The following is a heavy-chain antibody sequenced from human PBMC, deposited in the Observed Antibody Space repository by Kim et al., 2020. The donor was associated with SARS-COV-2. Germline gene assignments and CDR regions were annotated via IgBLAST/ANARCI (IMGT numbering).Heavy chain of an antibody. V-gene: IGHV3-30*18. CDR2: ISYDGSNK. Sequence: GGSLRLSCAASGFTFSGYGMHWVRQAPGKGLAWLAVISYDGSNKWYADSVKDQFSISRDNSKYTLYLHMSSLRVEDTAVYYCAKDVRSYYLGYSLDYWGQGSLVTVSS. CDR1: GFTFSGYG. J-gene: IGHJ4*02. D-gene: IGHD1-26*01. CDR3: AKDVRSYYLGYSLDY.